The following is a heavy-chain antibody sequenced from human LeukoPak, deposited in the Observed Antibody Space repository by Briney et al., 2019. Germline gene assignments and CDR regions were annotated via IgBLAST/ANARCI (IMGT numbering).Heavy chain of an antibody. CDR3: AREAQRGWLPFDY. V-gene: IGHV4-61*02. CDR2: IYTSGST. D-gene: IGHD5-18*01. CDR1: GGSISSGSYC. Sequence: SETLSLTCTVSGGSISSGSYCWSWIRQPAGKGLEWIGLIYTSGSTNYNPSLKSRVTISVDTSKNQFSLKLSSVTAADTAVYYCAREAQRGWLPFDYWGQGTLVTVSS. J-gene: IGHJ4*02.